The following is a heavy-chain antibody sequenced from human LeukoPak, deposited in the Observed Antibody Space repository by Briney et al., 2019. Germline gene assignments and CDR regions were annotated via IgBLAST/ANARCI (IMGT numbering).Heavy chain of an antibody. J-gene: IGHJ4*02. CDR2: ISYDGSNK. CDR1: GFTLSSYA. Sequence: GGSLRLSCAASGFTLSSYAMAWVRQAPGKGLEWVAVISYDGSNKFYADSVKGRFTISRDNSKNTLYLQMNSLRAEDTAVYYCARETTVTTRPYFDYWGQGTLVTVSS. V-gene: IGHV3-30-3*01. D-gene: IGHD4-17*01. CDR3: ARETTVTTRPYFDY.